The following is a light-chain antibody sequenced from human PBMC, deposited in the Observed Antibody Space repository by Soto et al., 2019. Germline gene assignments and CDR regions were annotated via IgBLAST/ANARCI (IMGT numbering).Light chain of an antibody. Sequence: QSALTQPASVSGSPGQSITISCTGTSSDVGGYNYVSWYQHHPGKAPELMIYDVSNRPSGVSNRFSGSKSGNTASLTISGLQAEDEADYYCSSYTSSSILDVFGTGTKVTV. J-gene: IGLJ1*01. CDR3: SSYTSSSILDV. CDR1: SSDVGGYNY. V-gene: IGLV2-14*03. CDR2: DVS.